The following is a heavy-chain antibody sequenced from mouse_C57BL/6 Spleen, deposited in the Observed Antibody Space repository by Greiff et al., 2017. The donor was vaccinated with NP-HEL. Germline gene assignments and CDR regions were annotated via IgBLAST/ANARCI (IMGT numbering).Heavy chain of an antibody. Sequence: QVQLKQPGAELVKPGASVKLSCKASGYTFTSYWMHWVKQRPGRGLEWIGRIDPNSGGTKYNEKFKSKATLTVDKPSSTAYMQLSSLTSEDSAVYYCARLGNYYGSSYECDYWGQGTTLTVSS. CDR2: IDPNSGGT. CDR1: GYTFTSYW. J-gene: IGHJ2*01. CDR3: ARLGNYYGSSYECDY. D-gene: IGHD1-1*01. V-gene: IGHV1-72*01.